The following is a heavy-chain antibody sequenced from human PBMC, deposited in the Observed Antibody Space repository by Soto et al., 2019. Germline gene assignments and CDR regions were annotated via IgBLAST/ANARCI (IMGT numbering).Heavy chain of an antibody. CDR1: GFTFSSYG. V-gene: IGHV3-30*18. Sequence: QVQLVESGGGVVQPGRSLRLSCAASGFTFSSYGMHWVRQTAGKGLEWVAVISYDGSNKYYADSVKGRFTISRDNSKNTLYLQMNSLRAEDTAVYYCAKDHDYGDYYYYYGMDVWGQGTTVTVSS. J-gene: IGHJ6*02. D-gene: IGHD4-17*01. CDR2: ISYDGSNK. CDR3: AKDHDYGDYYYYYGMDV.